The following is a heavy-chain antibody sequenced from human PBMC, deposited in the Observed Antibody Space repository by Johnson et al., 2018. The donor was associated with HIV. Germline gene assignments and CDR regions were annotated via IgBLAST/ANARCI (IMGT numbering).Heavy chain of an antibody. D-gene: IGHD2-8*02. CDR3: PREICTGGVCYDAFDS. V-gene: IGHV3-11*04. Sequence: QVQLVESGGGLVKPGGSLRLSCAASGFTFSDYSMRWIRQAPGKGLEWVSYISSSGSTIYYADSVKGRFTISRDNAKNSLYLQMNSLRAEDTAVYYCPREICTGGVCYDAFDSWGQGTMVTVSS. CDR1: GFTFSDYS. CDR2: ISSSGSTI. J-gene: IGHJ3*02.